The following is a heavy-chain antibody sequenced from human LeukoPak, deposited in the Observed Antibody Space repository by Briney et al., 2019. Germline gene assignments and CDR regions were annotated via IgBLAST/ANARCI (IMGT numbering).Heavy chain of an antibody. Sequence: SETLSLTCAVSGYSNSSGYYWGWIRQPPGKGLEWIGSIYHSGSTYYNPSLKSRVTISVDTSKNQFSLKLSSVTAADTAVYYCARTKLLLEVNWFDPWGQGTLVTVSS. J-gene: IGHJ5*02. D-gene: IGHD2-15*01. CDR3: ARTKLLLEVNWFDP. V-gene: IGHV4-38-2*01. CDR2: IYHSGST. CDR1: GYSNSSGYY.